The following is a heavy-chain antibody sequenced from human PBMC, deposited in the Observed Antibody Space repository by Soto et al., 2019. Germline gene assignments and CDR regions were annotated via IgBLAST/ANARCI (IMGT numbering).Heavy chain of an antibody. Sequence: SVKVSCKASGGTFSSYTISWVRQAPGQGLEWMGRIIPILGIANYAQKFQGRVTITADKSTSTAYMELSSLRSEDTAVYYCARGVGYSGYDLEWFDPWGQGTLVTVSS. CDR1: GGTFSSYT. J-gene: IGHJ5*02. CDR2: IIPILGIA. V-gene: IGHV1-69*02. D-gene: IGHD5-12*01. CDR3: ARGVGYSGYDLEWFDP.